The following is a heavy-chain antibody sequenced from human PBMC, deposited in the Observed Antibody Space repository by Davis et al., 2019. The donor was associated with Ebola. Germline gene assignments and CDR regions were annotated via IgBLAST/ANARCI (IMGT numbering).Heavy chain of an antibody. CDR1: GFTFSSYA. Sequence: GESLKISCAASGFTFSSYAMHWVRQAPGKGLEWVAVISYDGSNKYYADSVKGRFTVSRDNSKNTLYLQINSLRAEDTAVYYCARGWGNGIDYWGQGTLVIVSS. CDR3: ARGWGNGIDY. V-gene: IGHV3-30*14. D-gene: IGHD7-27*01. J-gene: IGHJ4*02. CDR2: ISYDGSNK.